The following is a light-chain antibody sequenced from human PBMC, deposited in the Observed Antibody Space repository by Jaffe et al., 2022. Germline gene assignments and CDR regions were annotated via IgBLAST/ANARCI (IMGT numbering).Light chain of an antibody. CDR2: GAS. Sequence: EIVLTQSPGTLSLSPGERATLSCRASQSVSSSYLAWYQQKPGQAPRLLIYGASSRATGIPDRFSGSGSGTDFTLTISRLEPEDFAVYYCQQYALTFGGGTKVEIK. CDR3: QQYALT. V-gene: IGKV3-20*01. J-gene: IGKJ4*01. CDR1: QSVSSSY.